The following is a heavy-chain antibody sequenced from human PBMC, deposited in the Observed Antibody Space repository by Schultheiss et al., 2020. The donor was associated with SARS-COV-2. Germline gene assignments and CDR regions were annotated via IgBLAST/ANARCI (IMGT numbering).Heavy chain of an antibody. CDR2: INPNSGGT. CDR1: GYTFTGYY. V-gene: IGHV1-2*02. CDR3: ARAEWANYYYYMDV. J-gene: IGHJ6*03. Sequence: ASVKVSCKASGYTFTGYYMHWVRQATGQGLEWMGWINPNSGGTNYAQKFQGRVTITRDTSASTAYMELSSLRSEDTAVYYCARAEWANYYYYMDVWGKGTTVTVSS. D-gene: IGHD3-3*01.